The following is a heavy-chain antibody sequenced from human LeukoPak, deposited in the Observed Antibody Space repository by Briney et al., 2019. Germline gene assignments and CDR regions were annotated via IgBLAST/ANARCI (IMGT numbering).Heavy chain of an antibody. CDR1: GFTFSDYY. D-gene: IGHD6-13*01. CDR2: ISSSSSYI. CDR3: AREGRSSWSTYYFDY. J-gene: IGHJ4*02. V-gene: IGHV3-11*06. Sequence: GGSLRLSCAASGFTFSDYYMSWIRQAPGKGLEWVSSISSSSSYIYYADSVKGRFTISRDNAKNSLYLQMNSLRAEDTAVYYRAREGRSSWSTYYFDYWGQGTLVTVSS.